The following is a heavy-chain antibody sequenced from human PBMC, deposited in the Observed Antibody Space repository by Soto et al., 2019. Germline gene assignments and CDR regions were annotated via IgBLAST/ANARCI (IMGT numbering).Heavy chain of an antibody. Sequence: ASVKVSCKASGYTFTGYYMHCVRQAPGQGLEWMGWINPNSGGTNYAQKFQGWVTMTRDTSISTAYMELSRLRSDDTAVYYCARTRLSSSWFAYYYYGMDVWGQGTTVTVSS. CDR1: GYTFTGYY. D-gene: IGHD6-13*01. CDR3: ARTRLSSSWFAYYYYGMDV. V-gene: IGHV1-2*04. J-gene: IGHJ6*02. CDR2: INPNSGGT.